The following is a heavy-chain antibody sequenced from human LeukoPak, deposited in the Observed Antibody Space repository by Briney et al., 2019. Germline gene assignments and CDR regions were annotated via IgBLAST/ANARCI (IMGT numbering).Heavy chain of an antibody. V-gene: IGHV4-34*01. D-gene: IGHD3-3*01. CDR2: INHSGST. J-gene: IGHJ5*02. CDR1: GGSFSGYY. CDR3: ARDRYYDFWSGYYRGSWFDP. Sequence: SETLSLTCAVYGGSFSGYYWSWIRRPPGKGLEWIGEINHSGSTNYNPSLKSRVTISVDTSKNQFSLKLSSVTAADTAVYYCARDRYYDFWSGYYRGSWFDPWGQGTLVTVSS.